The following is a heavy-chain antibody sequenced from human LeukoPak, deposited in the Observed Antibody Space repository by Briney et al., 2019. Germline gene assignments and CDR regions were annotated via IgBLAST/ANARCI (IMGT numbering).Heavy chain of an antibody. CDR3: ARVRGILAYSAFDL. V-gene: IGHV4-4*07. J-gene: IGHJ3*01. CDR2: VYVTGNT. Sequence: SETLSLTCTVSGDSIRSYYRSWIRQPAGKGLEWIGRVYVTGNTNYSPSLKSRVTMSVDTSKNQFSLKLSSVTAADTAVYYCARVRGILAYSAFDLWGQGTMVTVSS. CDR1: GDSIRSYY. D-gene: IGHD1-26*01.